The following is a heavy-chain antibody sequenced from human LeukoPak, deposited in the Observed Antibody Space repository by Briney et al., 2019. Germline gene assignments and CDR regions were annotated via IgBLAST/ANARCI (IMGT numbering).Heavy chain of an antibody. Sequence: GGSLRLSCAVSGFTVSIYYMTWVRQAQGQGLELVSFIYRDGSANYADSVKGRFTISRDNSRNTVYLQMNSLRAEDTAVYYCARGPGWNYFDYWGQGTLVTVSS. CDR1: GFTVSIYY. CDR2: IYRDGSA. CDR3: ARGPGWNYFDY. V-gene: IGHV3-66*01. D-gene: IGHD2-15*01. J-gene: IGHJ4*02.